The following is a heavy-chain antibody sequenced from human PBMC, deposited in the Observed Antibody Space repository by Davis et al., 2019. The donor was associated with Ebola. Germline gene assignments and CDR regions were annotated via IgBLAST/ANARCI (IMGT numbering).Heavy chain of an antibody. CDR2: INSDGSST. J-gene: IGHJ6*02. D-gene: IGHD3-16*01. CDR3: ARVGGQGGYYYYGMDV. V-gene: IGHV3-74*01. Sequence: PGGSLRLSCAASGFTFSSYWMHWVRQAPGKGLVWVSRINSDGSSTSYADSVKGRFTISRDNAKNTLYLQMNSLRAEDTAVYYCARVGGQGGYYYYGMDVWGQGTTVTVSS. CDR1: GFTFSSYW.